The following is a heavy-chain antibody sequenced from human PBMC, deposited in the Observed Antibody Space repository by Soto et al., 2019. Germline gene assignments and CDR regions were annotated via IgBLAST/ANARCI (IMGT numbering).Heavy chain of an antibody. CDR2: IIPIFGTA. CDR1: GGTFSSYA. V-gene: IGHV1-69*13. Sequence: SVKVSCKASGGTFSSYAISWVRQAPGQGLEWMGGIIPIFGTANYAQKFQGRVTITADESTSTAYMELSSLRSEDTAVYYCACPQRGDYVSHFDYWGQGTLVTVSS. D-gene: IGHD4-17*01. J-gene: IGHJ4*02. CDR3: ACPQRGDYVSHFDY.